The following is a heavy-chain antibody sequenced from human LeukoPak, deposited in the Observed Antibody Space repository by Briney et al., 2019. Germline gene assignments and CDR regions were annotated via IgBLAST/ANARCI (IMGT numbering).Heavy chain of an antibody. CDR3: ARDRGAWGIAVAVMYIWFDP. J-gene: IGHJ5*02. D-gene: IGHD6-19*01. V-gene: IGHV1-18*01. CDR1: GYTFTSHG. Sequence: ASVKDSFKASGYTFTSHGITWLRQAPGQGLEWVGWINAYNGHTNYVQKLQSRATMTTDTSTSTAYMELRSMRSGDTAVYYCARDRGAWGIAVAVMYIWFDPWGQGTLVTVSS. CDR2: INAYNGHT.